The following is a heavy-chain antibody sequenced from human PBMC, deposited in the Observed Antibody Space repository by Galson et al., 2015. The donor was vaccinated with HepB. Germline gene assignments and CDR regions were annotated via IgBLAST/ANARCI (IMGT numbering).Heavy chain of an antibody. CDR2: INHSGST. D-gene: IGHD6-19*01. CDR1: GGSFSGYY. CDR3: ARGVAGGPTGY. Sequence: ETLSLTCAVYGGSFSGYYWSWIRQPPGKGLEWIGEINHSGSTNYNPSLKSRVTISVDTSKNQFSLKLSSVTAADTAVYYCARGVAGGPTGYWGQGTLVTVSS. J-gene: IGHJ4*02. V-gene: IGHV4-34*01.